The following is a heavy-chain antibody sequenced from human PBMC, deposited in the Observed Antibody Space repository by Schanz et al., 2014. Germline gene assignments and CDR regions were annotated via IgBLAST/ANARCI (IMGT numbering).Heavy chain of an antibody. CDR1: GYTFTSHG. J-gene: IGHJ3*02. Sequence: QVQLVQSGTQVKKPGASVKVSCKASGYTFTSHGISWVRQAPGQGLEWMGWITAYNGDTNYALKLRGRVTMSTDTSTGTAYMELRSLRSDDTALYYCARGGYSYALSAFDIWGQGTMVTVSS. D-gene: IGHD5-18*01. CDR2: ITAYNGDT. CDR3: ARGGYSYALSAFDI. V-gene: IGHV1-18*01.